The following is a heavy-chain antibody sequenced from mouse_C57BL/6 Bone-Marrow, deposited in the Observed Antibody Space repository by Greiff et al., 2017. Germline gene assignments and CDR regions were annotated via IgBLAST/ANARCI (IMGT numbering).Heavy chain of an antibody. V-gene: IGHV1-82*01. CDR1: GYAFSSSW. Sequence: VQLQQSGPELVKPGASVKISCKASGYAFSSSWMNWVKQRPGKGLEWIGRIYPGDGDTNYNGKFKGKATLTADKSSSTAYMQLSSLTSEDSAVYFCAAVWYFDVWGTGTTVTVSS. J-gene: IGHJ1*03. CDR2: IYPGDGDT. CDR3: AAVWYFDV.